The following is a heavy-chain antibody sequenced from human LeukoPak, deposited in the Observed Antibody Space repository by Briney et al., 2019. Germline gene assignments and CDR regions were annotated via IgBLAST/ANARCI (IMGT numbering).Heavy chain of an antibody. CDR2: MNHSGSA. CDR1: GGSFSGYY. D-gene: IGHD2-2*01. J-gene: IGHJ4*02. CDR3: ARLSRAKACVDY. V-gene: IGHV4-34*01. Sequence: SETLSLTCAVYGGSFSGYYWTWIRQPPGKGLEWIGEMNHSGSANYNPSLKSRVTISVDTSKNQFSLKLSSVTAADTAVYYCARLSRAKACVDYWGQGTLVTVSS.